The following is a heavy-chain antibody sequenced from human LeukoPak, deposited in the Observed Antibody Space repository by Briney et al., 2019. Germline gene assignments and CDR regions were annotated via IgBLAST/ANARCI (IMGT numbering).Heavy chain of an antibody. CDR1: GGSFSGYY. J-gene: IGHJ4*02. V-gene: IGHV4-34*01. CDR2: INRSGST. Sequence: SETLSLTCAVYGGSFSGYYWSWIRQPPGKGLEWIGEINRSGSTNYNPSLKSRVTISVDTSKNQFSLKLSSVTAADTAVYYCARVGPTANYWGQGTLVTVSS. CDR3: ARVGPTANY. D-gene: IGHD3-16*01.